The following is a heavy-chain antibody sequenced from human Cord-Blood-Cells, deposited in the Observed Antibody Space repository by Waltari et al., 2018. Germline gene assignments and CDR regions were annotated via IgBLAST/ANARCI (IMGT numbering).Heavy chain of an antibody. V-gene: IGHV3-30-3*01. D-gene: IGHD1-26*01. Sequence: QVQLVESGGGVVKPGRSLSHSCAASGFTFSAFALHGARQAQGKGLEWVAVISYDGSNKYYADSVKGRFTISRDNSKNTLYLQMNSLRAEDTAVYYCASLGGSYLGGDYWGQGTLVTVSS. J-gene: IGHJ4*02. CDR1: GFTFSAFA. CDR3: ASLGGSYLGGDY. CDR2: ISYDGSNK.